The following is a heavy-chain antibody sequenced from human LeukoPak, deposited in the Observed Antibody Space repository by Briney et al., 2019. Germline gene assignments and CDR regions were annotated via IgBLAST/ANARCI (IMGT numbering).Heavy chain of an antibody. CDR2: ISTSGSP. D-gene: IGHD4/OR15-4a*01. CDR3: ARDLTTPPYNWFDP. V-gene: IGHV4-4*07. CDR1: GGSISNYY. Sequence: SETLSLTCTVSGGSISNYYWSWIRRTAGKGLEWIGLISTSGSPNYNPSLKSRVTMSVDTSKNQFSLKLSSVTAADTAVYYCARDLTTPPYNWFDPWGQGTLVTVSS. J-gene: IGHJ5*02.